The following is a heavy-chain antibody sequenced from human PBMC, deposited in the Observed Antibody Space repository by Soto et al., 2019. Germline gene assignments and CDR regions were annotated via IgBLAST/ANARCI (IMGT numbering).Heavy chain of an antibody. J-gene: IGHJ6*02. V-gene: IGHV2-26*01. CDR3: ARKGDTYYYAMDV. Sequence: QVTLKESGPVLVKPTETLTLTYAVSGFSLSNAKMGVSWIRQPPGKALEWLAHIFSNDEESYSTSLKSRLTISKDTSKSQVVLTMTDMDPVDTATYYCARKGDTYYYAMDVWGHGITVTVSS. CDR2: IFSNDEE. D-gene: IGHD1-26*01. CDR1: GFSLSNAKMG.